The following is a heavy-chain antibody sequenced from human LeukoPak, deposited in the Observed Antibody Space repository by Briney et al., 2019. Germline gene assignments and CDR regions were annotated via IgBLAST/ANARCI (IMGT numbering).Heavy chain of an antibody. J-gene: IGHJ4*02. CDR1: GGSISSSSYY. D-gene: IGHD3-22*01. CDR2: LYYTGST. Sequence: SETLSLTCTVSGGSISSSSYYWGWIRQPPGKGLEWIVSLYYTGSTYYNPSLKSRVTISVDTSKNQFSLKLSSVTAADTAVYYCARYYYDSSGYYYADYWGQGTLVTVSS. V-gene: IGHV4-39*01. CDR3: ARYYYDSSGYYYADY.